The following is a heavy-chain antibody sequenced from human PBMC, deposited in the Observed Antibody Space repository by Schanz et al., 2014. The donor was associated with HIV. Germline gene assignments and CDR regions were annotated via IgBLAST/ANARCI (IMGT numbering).Heavy chain of an antibody. CDR2: VSYDGTNK. J-gene: IGHJ6*02. D-gene: IGHD3-22*01. Sequence: GQLVGAGGGGVPPGRALRLSRAASGFTFDSYGIHLGRPAPGKGVGWVGVVSYDGTNKKFSDSVKGRFTISRDNSKNTMYLKMNSLRVDDTAVYYCAKDRNYYDNRYLGKGNYYYYYGMDVWGQGTTVTVSS. V-gene: IGHV3-30*18. CDR1: GFTFDSYG. CDR3: AKDRNYYDNRYLGKGNYYYYYGMDV.